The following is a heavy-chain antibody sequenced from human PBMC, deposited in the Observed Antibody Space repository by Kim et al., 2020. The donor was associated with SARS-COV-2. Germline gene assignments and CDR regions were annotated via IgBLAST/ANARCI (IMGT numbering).Heavy chain of an antibody. Sequence: SETLSLTCTVSGGSISSGDYYWSWIRQPPGKGLEWIGYIYYSGSTYYNPSLKSRVTISVDTSKNQFSLKLSSVTAADTAVYYCARDLAYYYGSGTGVGAFDIWGQGTMVTVSS. J-gene: IGHJ3*02. CDR2: IYYSGST. CDR3: ARDLAYYYGSGTGVGAFDI. V-gene: IGHV4-30-4*01. D-gene: IGHD3-10*01. CDR1: GGSISSGDYY.